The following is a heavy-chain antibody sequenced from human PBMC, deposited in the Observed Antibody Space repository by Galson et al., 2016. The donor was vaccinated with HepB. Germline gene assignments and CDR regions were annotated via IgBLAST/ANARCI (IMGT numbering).Heavy chain of an antibody. D-gene: IGHD6-13*01. CDR2: IYWDDGK. V-gene: IGHV2-5*02. CDR3: VQISSVGTHNYNYYGVDV. CDR1: GFSLSTVGLA. J-gene: IGHJ6*02. Sequence: PALVKPTQTLTLTCTFSGFSLSTVGLAVGWVRQPPGQALEWLALIYWDDGKRYSPSLQSRVTITKDTSKNQVVLTMTNMDPVDTATYYCVQISSVGTHNYNYYGVDVWGQGTTVTVSS.